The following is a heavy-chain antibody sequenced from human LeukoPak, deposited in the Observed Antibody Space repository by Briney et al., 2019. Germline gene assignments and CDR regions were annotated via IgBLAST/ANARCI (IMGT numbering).Heavy chain of an antibody. CDR1: GFTFSTYW. J-gene: IGHJ6*02. CDR3: ARTAGSGSYAAPSDYGMDV. D-gene: IGHD3-10*01. V-gene: IGHV3-30-3*01. CDR2: ISYDGSNK. Sequence: GGSLRLSCVASGFTFSTYWMSWVRQAPGKGLEWVAVISYDGSNKFYADSVKGRFTISRDNSKNTLYLQMNSLRAEDTAVYYCARTAGSGSYAAPSDYGMDVWGQGTTVTVSS.